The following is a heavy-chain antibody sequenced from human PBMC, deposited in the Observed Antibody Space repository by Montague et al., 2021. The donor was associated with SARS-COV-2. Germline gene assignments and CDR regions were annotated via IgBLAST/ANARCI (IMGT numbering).Heavy chain of an antibody. J-gene: IGHJ6*02. Sequence: SLRLSCAASRFTFGDYAMHWVRQAPGKGLEWVSSISWNSDSVDYAASVKGRFTISRDNAKSSLYLQMNSLRPEDTALCYCAKSVTTDYVHFYGLDVWGQGTTVTVSS. CDR3: AKSVTTDYVHFYGLDV. D-gene: IGHD3-16*01. CDR2: ISWNSDSV. CDR1: RFTFGDYA. V-gene: IGHV3-9*01.